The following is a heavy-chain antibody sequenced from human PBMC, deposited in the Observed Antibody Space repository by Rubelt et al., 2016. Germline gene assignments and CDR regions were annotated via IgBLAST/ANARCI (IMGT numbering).Heavy chain of an antibody. J-gene: IGHJ4*02. CDR1: GYTFTSYG. CDR3: ARDAQMATANFDY. D-gene: IGHD5-24*01. V-gene: IGHV1-18*01. CDR2: ISAYNGNT. Sequence: QVQLVQSGAEVKKPGASVKVSCKASGYTFTSYGISWVRQAPGQGLEWMGWISAYNGNTNYGRELQGRVTMTSETSTRTTNMGLGSLRSDDTAVDYCARDAQMATANFDYWGQGTLVTVSS.